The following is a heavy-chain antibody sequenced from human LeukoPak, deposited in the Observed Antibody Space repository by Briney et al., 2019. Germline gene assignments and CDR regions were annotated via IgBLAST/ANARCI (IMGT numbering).Heavy chain of an antibody. CDR3: ARLEYCGPDCYCLDY. Sequence: PSETLSLTCAVYGGSFSGYYWSWIRQPPGKGLEWIGSIYYSGSTYYNPSLKSRVTISVDTSKNQFSLKVNSVTAADTAVYYCARLEYCGPDCYCLDYWGQGTLVTVSS. CDR1: GGSFSGYY. J-gene: IGHJ4*02. D-gene: IGHD2-21*01. V-gene: IGHV4-34*01. CDR2: IYYSGST.